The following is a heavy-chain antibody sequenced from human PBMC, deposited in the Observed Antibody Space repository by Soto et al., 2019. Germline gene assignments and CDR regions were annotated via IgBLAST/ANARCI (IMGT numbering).Heavy chain of an antibody. CDR3: AREAAAGFRPFDY. V-gene: IGHV4-31*03. CDR1: GGSISSGGYY. Sequence: QVQLQESGPGLVKPSQTLSLTCTVSGGSISSGGYYWSWIRQHPGKGLEWIGYIYYSGSTYYNPSLKRRVTISVDTSKNQCSLKLSSVTAADTAVYYCAREAAAGFRPFDYWGQGTLVTVSS. D-gene: IGHD6-13*01. J-gene: IGHJ4*02. CDR2: IYYSGST.